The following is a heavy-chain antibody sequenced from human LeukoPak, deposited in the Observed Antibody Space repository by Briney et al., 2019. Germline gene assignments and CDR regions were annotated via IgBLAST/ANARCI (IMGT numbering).Heavy chain of an antibody. CDR3: ARDPYYYDSAGY. J-gene: IGHJ4*02. CDR1: GYTFTGYY. Sequence: PGATVKISCKASGYTFTGYYIHWVRQAPGQGLEWMGWINPNSGGTQYAQKFHDRVTLTRDTSISTAYMEVNRLRYDDTALYYCARDPYYYDSAGYWGQGTLVTVSS. V-gene: IGHV1-2*02. D-gene: IGHD3-22*01. CDR2: INPNSGGT.